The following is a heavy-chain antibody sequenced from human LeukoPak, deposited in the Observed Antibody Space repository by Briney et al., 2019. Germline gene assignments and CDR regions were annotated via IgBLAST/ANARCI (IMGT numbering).Heavy chain of an antibody. CDR2: ISYDGSNK. Sequence: GRSLRLSCAASGFTSSSYGMHWVRQAPGKGLEWVAVISYDGSNKYYADSVKGRFTISRDNSKNTLYLQMNSLRAEDTAVYYCAKAPSAAAGLFFDYWGQGTLVTVSS. J-gene: IGHJ4*02. CDR1: GFTSSSYG. CDR3: AKAPSAAAGLFFDY. D-gene: IGHD6-13*01. V-gene: IGHV3-30*18.